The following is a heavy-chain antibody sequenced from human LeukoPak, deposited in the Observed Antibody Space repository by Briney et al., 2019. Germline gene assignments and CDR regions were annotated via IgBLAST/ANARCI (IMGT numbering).Heavy chain of an antibody. V-gene: IGHV4-34*01. CDR2: INHSGST. CDR1: GGSFSGYY. J-gene: IGHJ4*02. D-gene: IGHD1-26*01. Sequence: SETLSLTCAVYGGSFSGYYWSWIRQPPGKGLEWIGEINHSGSTNYNPSLKSRVTISVDTSKNQFSLKLSSVTAADTAVYYCARGSGSYGFWGQGTLVTVSS. CDR3: ARGSGSYGF.